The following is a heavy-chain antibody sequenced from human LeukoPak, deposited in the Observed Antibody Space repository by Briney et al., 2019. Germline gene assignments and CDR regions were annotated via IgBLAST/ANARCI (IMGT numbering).Heavy chain of an antibody. J-gene: IGHJ5*02. D-gene: IGHD2/OR15-2a*01. CDR1: GFTFNTFA. V-gene: IGHV3-23*01. Sequence: GGSLRLSCTASGFTFNTFAMSWVRQAPGKGLEWVSDISGSDANIHYADSVKGRFTISRDNSKNTLNLQMNNLRPEDTAVYYCTKAAGSNSLRWFDPWGQGTLVTVSS. CDR3: TKAAGSNSLRWFDP. CDR2: ISGSDANI.